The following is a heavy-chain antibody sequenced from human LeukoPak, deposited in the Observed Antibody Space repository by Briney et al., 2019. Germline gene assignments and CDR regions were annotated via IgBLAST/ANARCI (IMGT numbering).Heavy chain of an antibody. CDR1: ARSIRSTY. CDR3: ASGNRDGYKWFDY. Sequence: SQCLSLTCTVSARSIRSTYWSWIRQPAGKGLEWIGYIYYSGSSNYNSPLKSRVTISVGTSKCQFALKLSSETAADTSVYYCASGNRDGYKWFDYLSQGTLVTVSS. J-gene: IGHJ4*02. V-gene: IGHV4-59*08. CDR2: IYYSGSS. D-gene: IGHD5-24*01.